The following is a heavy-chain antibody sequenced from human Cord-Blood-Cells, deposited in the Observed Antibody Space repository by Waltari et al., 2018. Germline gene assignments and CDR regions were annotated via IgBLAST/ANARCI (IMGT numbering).Heavy chain of an antibody. CDR3: ARQGPSYGDYDY. D-gene: IGHD4-17*01. CDR1: GGSISSYY. CDR2: IYYSGST. Sequence: QVQLQESGPGLVKPSETLSLTCTVSGGSISSYYWSWIRQPPGKGLEWIGYIYYSGSTNDNPSRKSRVTISLDTSKNQFSLKLSSVTAADTAVYYCARQGPSYGDYDYWGQGTLVTVSS. J-gene: IGHJ4*02. V-gene: IGHV4-59*01.